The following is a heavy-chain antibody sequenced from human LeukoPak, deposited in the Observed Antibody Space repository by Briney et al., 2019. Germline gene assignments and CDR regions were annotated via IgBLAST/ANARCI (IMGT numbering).Heavy chain of an antibody. Sequence: GGSLRLSCAASGFTFSSYSMNWVRQAPGKGLEWVSSISSSSSYIYYADSVKGRFTISRDNAKNSLYLQMNSLRTEDTALYYCAKDSGGATGNYWGQGTLVTVSS. CDR2: ISSSSSYI. V-gene: IGHV3-21*04. CDR3: AKDSGGATGNY. CDR1: GFTFSSYS. D-gene: IGHD1-1*01. J-gene: IGHJ4*02.